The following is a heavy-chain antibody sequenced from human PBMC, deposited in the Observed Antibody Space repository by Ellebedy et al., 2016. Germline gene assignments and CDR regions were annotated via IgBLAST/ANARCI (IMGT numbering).Heavy chain of an antibody. Sequence: ASVKVSCKASGYTFTSYGISWVRQAPGQGLEWMGWISAYNGNTNYAQKLQGRVTMTTDTSTSTAYMELRSLRSDDTAVYYCARDSGGYCSSTSCYEVLSYYGMDVWGQGTTVTVSS. J-gene: IGHJ6*02. CDR3: ARDSGGYCSSTSCYEVLSYYGMDV. D-gene: IGHD2-2*01. V-gene: IGHV1-18*04. CDR2: ISAYNGNT. CDR1: GYTFTSYG.